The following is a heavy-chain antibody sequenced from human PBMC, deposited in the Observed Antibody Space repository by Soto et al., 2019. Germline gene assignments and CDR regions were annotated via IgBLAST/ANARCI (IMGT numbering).Heavy chain of an antibody. Sequence: QVQLVQSGAEVKKPGSSVKVSCKASGGTFSSYAISWVRQAPGQGLEWMGGIIPIFGTANYAQKFQGRVTITADESTSTAYRELSSLRSEDTAVYYCARVANYSGSPQVLYGMDVWGQGTTVTVSS. V-gene: IGHV1-69*12. J-gene: IGHJ6*02. CDR3: ARVANYSGSPQVLYGMDV. CDR2: IIPIFGTA. D-gene: IGHD3-10*01. CDR1: GGTFSSYA.